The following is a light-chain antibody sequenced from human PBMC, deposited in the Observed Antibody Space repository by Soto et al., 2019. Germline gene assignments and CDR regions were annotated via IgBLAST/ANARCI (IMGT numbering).Light chain of an antibody. V-gene: IGLV2-14*02. Sequence: QSALTQPASVSGSPGQSITISCTGTSSDVGSYNLVSWYQQHPGKAPKLMIYEGSKRPSGVSNRFSASKSGNTASLTVSGLRAEDEADYYCSSYAGSNNFVFGSGTKVTVL. CDR3: SSYAGSNNFV. CDR1: SSDVGSYNL. CDR2: EGS. J-gene: IGLJ1*01.